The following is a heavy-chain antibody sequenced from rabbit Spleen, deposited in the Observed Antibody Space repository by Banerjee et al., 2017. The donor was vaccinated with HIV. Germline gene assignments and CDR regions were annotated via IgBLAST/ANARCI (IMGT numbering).Heavy chain of an antibody. J-gene: IGHJ4*01. D-gene: IGHD4-1*01. V-gene: IGHV1S40*01. CDR3: ARDLAGVIGWNFNL. CDR1: GFSFSSNEY. Sequence: QSLEESGGDLVKPGASLTLTCTASGFSFSSNEYMCWVRQAPGKGLEWISCIAGDSSGFTYSATWAKGRFTCSKTASTTVTLQTTSLTAADTATYFCARDLAGVIGWNFNLWGPGTLVTVS. CDR2: IAGDSSGFT.